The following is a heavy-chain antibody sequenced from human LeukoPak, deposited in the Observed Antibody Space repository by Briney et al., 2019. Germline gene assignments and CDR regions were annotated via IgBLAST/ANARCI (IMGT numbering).Heavy chain of an antibody. J-gene: IGHJ4*02. Sequence: GGSLRLSCAASGFTFSTYSMNWVRQAPGKGLEWVSYISGTSSLIYYADSVKGRFTISRDNAKNSLYLQMNSLRDEDTAVYYCVRDQFFSFDYWGQGTLVTVSS. CDR1: GFTFSTYS. CDR2: ISGTSSLI. D-gene: IGHD3-3*01. V-gene: IGHV3-48*02. CDR3: VRDQFFSFDY.